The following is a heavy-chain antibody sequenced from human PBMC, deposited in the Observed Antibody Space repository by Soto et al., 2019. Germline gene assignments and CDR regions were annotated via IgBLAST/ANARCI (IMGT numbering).Heavy chain of an antibody. Sequence: ESGGGLVQPGGSLRLSCAASGFTFSSYSMNWVRQAPGKGLEWVSYISSSSSTIYYADSVKGRFTISRDNAKNSLYLQMNSLRDEDTAVYYCARGGVGITFGGVIAPQGYFDYWGQGTLVTVSS. D-gene: IGHD3-16*02. CDR3: ARGGVGITFGGVIAPQGYFDY. CDR1: GFTFSSYS. J-gene: IGHJ4*02. CDR2: ISSSSSTI. V-gene: IGHV3-48*02.